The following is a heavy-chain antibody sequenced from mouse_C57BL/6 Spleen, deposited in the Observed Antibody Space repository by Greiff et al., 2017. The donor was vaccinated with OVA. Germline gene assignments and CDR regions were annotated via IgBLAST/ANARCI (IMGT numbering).Heavy chain of an antibody. J-gene: IGHJ4*01. CDR2: ISGGGGNT. CDR1: GFTFSSYT. V-gene: IGHV5-9*01. D-gene: IGHD1-1*01. Sequence: EVQRVESGGGLVKPGGSLKLSCAASGFTFSSYTMSWVRQTPEKRLEWVATISGGGGNTYYPDSVKGRFTISRDNAKNTLYLQMSSLRSEDTALYYCAREKDYYGSSSYYYAMDYWGQGTSVTVSS. CDR3: AREKDYYGSSSYYYAMDY.